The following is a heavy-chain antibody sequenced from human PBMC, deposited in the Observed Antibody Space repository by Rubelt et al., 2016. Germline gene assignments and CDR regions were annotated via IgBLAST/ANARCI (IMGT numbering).Heavy chain of an antibody. CDR1: GASISSGGCY. Sequence: QVQLQESGPGLVKPSETLSLTCTVSGASISSGGCYWTWIRQHPGKGLEWIGEINHSGSINYNPSLKSLVTLSVYTSKNQFSLKLSSVTAADTAVYYCARRSVRGVINYYWGQGTLVTVSS. CDR3: ARRSVRGVINYY. V-gene: IGHV4-31*01. CDR2: INHSGSI. D-gene: IGHD3-10*01. J-gene: IGHJ4*02.